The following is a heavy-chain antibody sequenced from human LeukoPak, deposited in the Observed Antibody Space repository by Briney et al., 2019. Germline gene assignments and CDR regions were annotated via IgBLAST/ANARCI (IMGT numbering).Heavy chain of an antibody. CDR1: GGSITSHS. CDR2: SYYSGTT. V-gene: IGHV4-59*08. CDR3: ARHVPVHYSSFGY. J-gene: IGHJ4*02. Sequence: SETLSLTCNVSGGSITSHSWNWIRQSPGKGLEWIGYSYYSGTTNYNPSLKSRVTISVDTSKNQFSLNLSSVTAADTAVYYCARHVPVHYSSFGYWGQGTLVTVSS. D-gene: IGHD2-15*01.